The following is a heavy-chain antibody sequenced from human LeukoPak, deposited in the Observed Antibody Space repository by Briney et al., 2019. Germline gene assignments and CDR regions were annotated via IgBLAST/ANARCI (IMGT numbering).Heavy chain of an antibody. CDR3: ARDGWRGYCSSTSCYIGRWFDP. CDR1: GYTFTSYG. J-gene: IGHJ5*02. CDR2: IRAYNGNT. D-gene: IGHD2-2*02. Sequence: GASVKVSCKASGYTFTSYGISWVRQAPGQGLEWMGWIRAYNGNTNYAQKLQGRVTMNTDTSTSTAYLELRSLRSDDTAVYYCARDGWRGYCSSTSCYIGRWFDPWGQGTLVTVSS. V-gene: IGHV1-18*01.